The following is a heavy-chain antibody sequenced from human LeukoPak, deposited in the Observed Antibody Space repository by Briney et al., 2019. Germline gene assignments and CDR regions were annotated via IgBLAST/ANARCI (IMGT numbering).Heavy chain of an antibody. D-gene: IGHD6-13*01. CDR2: IYYSGRT. Sequence: SETLSLTCTVSGGSISSSSYYWGWIRQPPWKGLEWIGSIYYSGRTYYNPSLKSRVTMSVDTSKNQFSLRLSSVNAAGTAVYYCARDILATSIAAPYYWGQGTLVTVSS. V-gene: IGHV4-39*07. J-gene: IGHJ4*02. CDR3: ARDILATSIAAPYY. CDR1: GGSISSSSYY.